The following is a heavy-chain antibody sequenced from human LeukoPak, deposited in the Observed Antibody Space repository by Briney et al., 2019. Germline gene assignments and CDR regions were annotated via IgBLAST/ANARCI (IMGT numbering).Heavy chain of an antibody. Sequence: PSGTLSLTCTVSGGSISSYYWSWIRQPPGKGLEWIGYIYYSGSTNYNPSLKSRVTISVDTSKNQFSLKLSSVTAADTAVYYCARDLRGGSGSYYLYYYYYMDVWGKGTTVTVSS. CDR2: IYYSGST. V-gene: IGHV4-59*01. D-gene: IGHD3-10*01. CDR3: ARDLRGGSGSYYLYYYYYMDV. J-gene: IGHJ6*03. CDR1: GGSISSYY.